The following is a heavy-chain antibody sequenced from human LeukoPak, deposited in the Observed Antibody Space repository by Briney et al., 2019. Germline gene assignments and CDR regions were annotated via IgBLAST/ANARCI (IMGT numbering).Heavy chain of an antibody. CDR2: IKSKTDGGTT. Sequence: GGSLRLSCAASGFTFSNAWMSWVRQAPGKGLEWVGRIKSKTDGGTTDYAAPVKGRFTISRDDSKNTLYLQMNSLKTEDTAVYYCTPPSGAVAGIFYWGQGTLVTVSS. V-gene: IGHV3-15*01. D-gene: IGHD6-19*01. CDR1: GFTFSNAW. CDR3: TPPSGAVAGIFY. J-gene: IGHJ4*02.